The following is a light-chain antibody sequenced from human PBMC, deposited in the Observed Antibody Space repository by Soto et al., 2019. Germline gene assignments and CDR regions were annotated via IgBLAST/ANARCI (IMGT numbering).Light chain of an antibody. CDR1: QSVLYSSNNKNY. CDR2: WAF. CDR3: QQYYTTPPVT. J-gene: IGKJ3*01. Sequence: DIVMTQSPDSLAVSLGERATINCKSSQSVLYSSNNKNYLAWYQQKPGQPPKLLIYWAFTRESGVPDRFSGSGSGTDFTLTISSLRAEDVAVYYCQQYYTTPPVTFGPGTKVDI. V-gene: IGKV4-1*01.